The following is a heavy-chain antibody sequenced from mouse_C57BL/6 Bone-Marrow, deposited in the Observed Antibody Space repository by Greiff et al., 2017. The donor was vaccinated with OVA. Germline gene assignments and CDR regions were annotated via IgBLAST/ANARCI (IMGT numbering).Heavy chain of an antibody. J-gene: IGHJ4*01. Sequence: VNVVESGAELVRPGPSVKMSCKASGYTFTNYWIGWVKQRPGHGLEWIGVIYPGGGYTNYTEKLKGKATLTADKSSSTAYMQYSSLTSEDSAIYYCARGCYWAMDYWGQGTSVTVSS. D-gene: IGHD1-1*01. CDR1: GYTFTNYW. V-gene: IGHV1-63*01. CDR2: IYPGGGYT. CDR3: ARGCYWAMDY.